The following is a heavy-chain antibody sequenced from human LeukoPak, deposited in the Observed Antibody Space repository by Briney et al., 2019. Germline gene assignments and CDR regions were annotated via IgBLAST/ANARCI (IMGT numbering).Heavy chain of an antibody. CDR3: ARTTEGGYTYDYFYYYYMDV. CDR1: GGSISSYY. D-gene: IGHD5-18*01. J-gene: IGHJ6*03. V-gene: IGHV4-59*01. Sequence: SETLSLTCTVSGGSISSYYWSWIRQPPGKGLEWIGYIYYSGSTNYNPSLKSRVTISVDTSKNQFSLKLSSVTAADTAVYYCARTTEGGYTYDYFYYYYMDVWGKGGTVTISS. CDR2: IYYSGST.